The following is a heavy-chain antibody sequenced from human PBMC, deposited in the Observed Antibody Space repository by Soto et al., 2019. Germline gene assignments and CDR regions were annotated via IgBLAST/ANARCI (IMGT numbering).Heavy chain of an antibody. V-gene: IGHV3-23*01. J-gene: IGHJ5*01. CDR2: IYGSGAGI. Sequence: EVQLLEAGGGLVQPGGSLRLSCAASGFTFSKYAMIWVRQAPGKGLESVSGIYGSGAGISYSDSVKGRFTISRVNSKSTLSLQMDDLGVDDTAVYWCANDAVSGDGFWLAESWCHGTLVTVSP. D-gene: IGHD2-21*02. CDR3: ANDAVSGDGFWLAES. CDR1: GFTFSKYA.